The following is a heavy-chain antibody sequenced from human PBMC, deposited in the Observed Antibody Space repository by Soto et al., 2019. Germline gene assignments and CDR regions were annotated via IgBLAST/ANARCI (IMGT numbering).Heavy chain of an antibody. CDR1: GFTFSSYS. CDR2: ISSSSSTI. CDR3: ARISYYDILTGHDY. J-gene: IGHJ4*02. V-gene: IGHV3-48*01. D-gene: IGHD3-9*01. Sequence: EVQLVESGGGLVQPGGSPRLSCAASGFTFSSYSMNWVRQAPGKGLEWVSYISSSSSTIYYADSVKGRFTISRDNAKNSLYLQMNSLRAEDTAVYYCARISYYDILTGHDYWGQGTLVTVSS.